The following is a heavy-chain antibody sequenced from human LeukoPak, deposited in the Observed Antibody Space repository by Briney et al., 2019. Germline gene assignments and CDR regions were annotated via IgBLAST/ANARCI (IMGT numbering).Heavy chain of an antibody. CDR1: GGSISSSSYY. CDR3: ARDSGVSPRWFDP. D-gene: IGHD2-21*01. CDR2: IYYSGST. V-gene: IGHV4-39*07. Sequence: PSETLSLTCTVSGGSISSSSYYWGWIRQPPGKGLEWIGSIYYSGSTYYNPSLKSRVTISVDTSKNQFSLKLSSVTAADTAVYYCARDSGVSPRWFDPWGQGNLVTVSS. J-gene: IGHJ5*02.